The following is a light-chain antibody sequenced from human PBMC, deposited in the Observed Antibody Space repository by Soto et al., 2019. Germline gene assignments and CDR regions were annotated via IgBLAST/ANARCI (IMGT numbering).Light chain of an antibody. Sequence: QSALTQPASVSGSPGQSITISCTGTSSDVGGYNYVSWYQQHPGKVPKLMIYDVSNRPSGVSNRFSGSKSGNTASLTISGLQAEDEADYYCSSYTTSPLPYVFGTGPKLTVL. CDR1: SSDVGGYNY. V-gene: IGLV2-14*01. CDR3: SSYTTSPLPYV. J-gene: IGLJ1*01. CDR2: DVS.